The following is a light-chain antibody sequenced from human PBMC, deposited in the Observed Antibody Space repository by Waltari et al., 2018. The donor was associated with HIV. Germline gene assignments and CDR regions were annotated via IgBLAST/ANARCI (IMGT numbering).Light chain of an antibody. CDR2: LGS. V-gene: IGKV2-28*01. Sequence: DIVMTQSPLSLSVTPGEPASISCRSSQSLLHSNGYKCLHWYLQRSGQSPQLLIYLGSNRASGVPERFSGSGSGTNFTLKISRVETEDVGVYYCMQALQTITFGQGTRLEL. J-gene: IGKJ5*01. CDR1: QSLLHSNGYKC. CDR3: MQALQTIT.